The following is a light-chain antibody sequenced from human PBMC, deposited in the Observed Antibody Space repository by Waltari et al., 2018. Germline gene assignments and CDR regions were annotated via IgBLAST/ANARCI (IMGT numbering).Light chain of an antibody. J-gene: IGKJ4*01. Sequence: DIQMTQSPSSLSASVGDRVTITCRASQSISTSLSWYLQKPGKAPKLLIYAASLLQDGVPSRFRCSGSGTDFTLTISNLQPEDFVTYFCHQSYKAPQTFGGGTRLEIK. CDR1: QSISTS. CDR2: AAS. V-gene: IGKV1-39*01. CDR3: HQSYKAPQT.